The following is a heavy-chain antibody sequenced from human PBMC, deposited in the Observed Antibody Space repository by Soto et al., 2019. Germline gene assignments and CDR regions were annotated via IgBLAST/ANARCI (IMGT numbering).Heavy chain of an antibody. D-gene: IGHD2-15*01. V-gene: IGHV3-23*01. J-gene: IGHJ4*02. CDR1: GFTFSSYA. CDR3: AKGGDCSGGSCYRVDY. Sequence: EVQLLESGGGLVQPGGSLRLSCAASGFTFSSYAMSWVRQAPAKGPEWVSGLSGSGDSTYYADSVKGRFTISRDNSKNTLYLQMNGLRAEDTAVYYCAKGGDCSGGSCYRVDYWGQGTLVTVSS. CDR2: LSGSGDST.